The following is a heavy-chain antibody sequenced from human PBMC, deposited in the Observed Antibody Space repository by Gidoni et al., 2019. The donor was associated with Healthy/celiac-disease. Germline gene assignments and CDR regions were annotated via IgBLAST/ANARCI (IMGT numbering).Heavy chain of an antibody. V-gene: IGHV3-23*01. CDR1: GFTFSSYA. CDR2: ISGSGGST. J-gene: IGHJ3*02. CDR3: AGQGDYDAFDI. D-gene: IGHD4-17*01. Sequence: EVQLLESGGGLVQPGGSLRLPCAASGFTFSSYAMSWVRQAPGKGLEWVSAISGSGGSTYYPDAVKGRFTISRDNSKNTLYLQMNSLRAEDTAVYYCAGQGDYDAFDIWGQGTMVTVSS.